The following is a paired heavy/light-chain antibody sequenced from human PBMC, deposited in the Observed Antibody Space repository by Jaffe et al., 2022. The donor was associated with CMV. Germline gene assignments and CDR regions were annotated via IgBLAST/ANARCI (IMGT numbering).Light chain of an antibody. CDR3: QQYGSSEVT. J-gene: IGKJ4*01. V-gene: IGKV3-20*01. Sequence: EIVLTQSPGTLSLSPGERATLSCRASQSVSSSYLAWYQQKPGQAPRLLIYGASSRATGIPDRFSGSGSGTDFTLTISRLEPEDFAVYYCQQYGSSEVTFGGGTKVEIK. CDR1: QSVSSSY. CDR2: GAS.
Heavy chain of an antibody. CDR3: ARVYDFWSGPKTHTYYGMDV. D-gene: IGHD3-3*01. J-gene: IGHJ6*02. V-gene: IGHV3-21*01. CDR2: ISSSSSYI. CDR1: GFTFSSYS. Sequence: EVQLVESGGGLVKPGGSLRLSCAASGFTFSSYSMNWVRQAPGKGLEWVSSISSSSSYIYYADSVKGRFTISRDNAKNSLYLQMNSLRAEDTAVYYCARVYDFWSGPKTHTYYGMDVWGQGTTVTVSS.